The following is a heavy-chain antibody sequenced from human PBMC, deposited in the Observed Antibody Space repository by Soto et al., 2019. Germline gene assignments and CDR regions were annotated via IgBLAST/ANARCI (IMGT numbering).Heavy chain of an antibody. CDR2: IRSKAYGGTT. Sequence: GGSLRLSCTASGFTFGDYAMSWFRQAPGKGLEWVGFIRSKAYGGTTEYAASVKGRFTISRDDSKSIAYLQMNSLKTEDTAVYYCTRAYGLGYCTNGVCPHYYYYGMDVWGQGTTVTVSS. J-gene: IGHJ6*02. D-gene: IGHD2-8*01. CDR1: GFTFGDYA. CDR3: TRAYGLGYCTNGVCPHYYYYGMDV. V-gene: IGHV3-49*03.